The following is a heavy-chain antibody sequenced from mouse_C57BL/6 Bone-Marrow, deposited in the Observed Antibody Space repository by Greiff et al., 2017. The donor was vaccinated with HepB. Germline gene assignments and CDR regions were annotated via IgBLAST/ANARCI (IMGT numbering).Heavy chain of an antibody. D-gene: IGHD1-1*01. Sequence: EVKVVESGGGLVKPGGSLKLSCAASGFTFSSYTMPWVRQTPEKRLEWVAIISGGGGTTYYPDSVKGRSTISRDNAKNTLYLQMSRLRSEDTALYYYERRYNYGSCLYYFDYWGQGTSLTVSS. J-gene: IGHJ2*02. V-gene: IGHV5-9*01. CDR1: GFTFSSYT. CDR3: ERRYNYGSCLYYFDY. CDR2: ISGGGGTT.